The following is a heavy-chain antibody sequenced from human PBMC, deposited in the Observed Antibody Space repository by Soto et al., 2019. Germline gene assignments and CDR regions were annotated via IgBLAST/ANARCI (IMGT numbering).Heavy chain of an antibody. CDR3: ARDSSGRHDY. V-gene: IGHV4-61*01. D-gene: IGHD3-22*01. CDR1: GASVNSGSYY. J-gene: IGHJ4*02. Sequence: QVQLQESGPGLLKPSETLSLTCTVSGASVNSGSYYWTWIRQPPGKGLEWIGFVHHSGTTHYNASLKCRVTISIDTSKNQFFLKLNSMTAADAAVYYCARDSSGRHDYWGQGTLVAVSS. CDR2: VHHSGTT.